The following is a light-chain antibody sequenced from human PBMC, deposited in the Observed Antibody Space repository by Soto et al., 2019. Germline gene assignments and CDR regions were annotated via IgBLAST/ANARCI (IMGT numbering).Light chain of an antibody. CDR1: QSVTSY. CDR2: DAS. V-gene: IGKV3-11*01. CDR3: QQRSNWPLT. Sequence: EIVLTQSPATLSLSPGERATLSCRASQSVTSYLAWYRQKPGQAPKLLIYDASNRATGVPARFSGSGSGTDFTLTISSLEPEDFAVYSCQQRSNWPLTFGGGTKVEIK. J-gene: IGKJ4*01.